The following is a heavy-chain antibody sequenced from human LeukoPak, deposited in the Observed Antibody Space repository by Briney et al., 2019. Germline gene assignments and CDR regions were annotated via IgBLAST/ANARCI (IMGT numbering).Heavy chain of an antibody. J-gene: IGHJ4*02. CDR3: ARSGDY. CDR2: ISSSSTI. CDR1: GFTFSSSP. V-gene: IGHV3-48*01. Sequence: GGSLRLSCAASGFTFSSSPMNWVRQAPRKGLEWVSYISSSSTIYYADSVKGRFTISRDNAKNSLYLQMNSLRVEDTAVYYCARSGDYWGQGTLVTVSS.